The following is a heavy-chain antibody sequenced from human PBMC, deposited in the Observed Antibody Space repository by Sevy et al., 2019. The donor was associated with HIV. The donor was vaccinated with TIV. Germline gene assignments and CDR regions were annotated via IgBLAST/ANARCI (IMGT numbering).Heavy chain of an antibody. CDR3: ARFSPARGELVWFVP. CDR2: IGAYNGNR. Sequence: ASVKVSCKASGYTFSTYGISWVRQAPGQGLEWMGWIGAYNGNRKYAQKFQDRITMTTDTSTSTAYMELRSLSSVVTAVYFCARFSPARGELVWFVPWGQGTLVTVSS. V-gene: IGHV1-18*01. D-gene: IGHD3-16*01. CDR1: GYTFSTYG. J-gene: IGHJ5*02.